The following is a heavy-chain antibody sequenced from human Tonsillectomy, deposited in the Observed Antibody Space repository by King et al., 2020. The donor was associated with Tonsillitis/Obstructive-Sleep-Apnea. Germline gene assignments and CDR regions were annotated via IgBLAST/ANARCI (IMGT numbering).Heavy chain of an antibody. CDR2: ISGSGDST. CDR1: GFTFSTYA. Sequence: VQLVESGGGLVQPGGSLRLSCAASGFTFSTYAINWVRQAPGKGLEWVSSISGSGDSTCYTDSVKGRFTISRDNSKNTLYLQMNSLRAEDTAVYHGAKQLPYYYGSGSYSNGSFDVWGQGTVVTVSS. J-gene: IGHJ3*01. V-gene: IGHV3-23*04. CDR3: AKQLPYYYGSGSYSNGSFDV. D-gene: IGHD3-10*01.